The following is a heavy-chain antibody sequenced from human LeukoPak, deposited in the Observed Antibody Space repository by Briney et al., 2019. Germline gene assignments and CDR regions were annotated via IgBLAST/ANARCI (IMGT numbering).Heavy chain of an antibody. CDR2: IYYSGST. CDR3: AVGYSSGWYVLVPPYYYYYRDV. CDR1: GGSISSYY. V-gene: IGHV4-59*01. J-gene: IGHJ6*03. D-gene: IGHD6-19*01. Sequence: SETLSLTCTVSGGSISSYYWSWIRQPPGKGLEWIGYIYYSGSTNYNPSLKSRVTISVDTSKNQFSLKLSSVTAADTAVYYCAVGYSSGWYVLVPPYYYYYRDVWGKGTTVTISS.